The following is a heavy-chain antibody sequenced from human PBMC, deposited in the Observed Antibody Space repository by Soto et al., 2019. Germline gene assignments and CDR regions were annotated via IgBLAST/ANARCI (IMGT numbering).Heavy chain of an antibody. V-gene: IGHV3-43*01. CDR2: ISWSGDET. CDR3: VKDSEGVPGV. Sequence: EVQLVESGGVVVQTGGSLRLSCAASGFNFEDYTLHWVRQAPGKGLEWVSRISWSGDETYYADSVKGRFTISRDNIKNSLYLQMKSLRTEDTALYFCVKDSEGVPGVWGQGTTVIVSS. J-gene: IGHJ6*02. CDR1: GFNFEDYT. D-gene: IGHD3-10*01.